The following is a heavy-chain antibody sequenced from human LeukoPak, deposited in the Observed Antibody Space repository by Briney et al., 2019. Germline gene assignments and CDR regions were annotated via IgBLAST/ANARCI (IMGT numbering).Heavy chain of an antibody. CDR3: ARGGDGYNWNLIRYYYYGMDV. Sequence: GASVKVSCKASGGTFSSYAISWVRQAPGQGLEWMGGIIPIFGTANYAQKFQGRVTITADESTSTAYMELSSLRSEDTAVYYCARGGDGYNWNLIRYYYYGMDVWGQGTTVTVSS. CDR2: IIPIFGTA. J-gene: IGHJ6*02. V-gene: IGHV1-69*13. CDR1: GGTFSSYA. D-gene: IGHD5-24*01.